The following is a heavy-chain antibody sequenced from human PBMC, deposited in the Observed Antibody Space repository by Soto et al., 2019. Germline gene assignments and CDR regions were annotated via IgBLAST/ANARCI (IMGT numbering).Heavy chain of an antibody. J-gene: IGHJ6*01. V-gene: IGHV3-23*01. CDR1: GFTFGDHS. CDR2: ISGSGVIT. D-gene: IGHD3-10*01. Sequence: GGSLRLSGAASGFTFGDHSISWVRQAPGKGLEWVSVISGSGVITYYEDSVKGRFTISRDNAKNTLYLQMNRLRAEDTAVDYWAKVLLIMVRKVIIPPKYYYGMDVFGQGITFTLCS. CDR3: AKVLLIMVRKVIIPPKYYYGMDV.